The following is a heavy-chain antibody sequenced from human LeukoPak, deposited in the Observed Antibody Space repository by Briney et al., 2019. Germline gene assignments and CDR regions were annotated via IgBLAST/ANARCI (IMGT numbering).Heavy chain of an antibody. CDR3: AKDGFSNLAFFLTGYSHFVY. CDR2: IRYDGSNK. V-gene: IGHV3-30*02. D-gene: IGHD3-9*01. Sequence: GGSLRLSCAASGFTFSSYGMHWVRQAPGKGLEWVAFIRYDGSNKYYADSVKGRFTISRDNSKTTLYLQMNSLRDEDTAVYYCAKDGFSNLAFFLTGYSHFVYWGQGTLVTVSS. CDR1: GFTFSSYG. J-gene: IGHJ4*02.